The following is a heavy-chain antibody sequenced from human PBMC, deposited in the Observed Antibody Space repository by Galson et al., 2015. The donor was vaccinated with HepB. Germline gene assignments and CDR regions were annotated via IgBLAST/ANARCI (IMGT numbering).Heavy chain of an antibody. J-gene: IGHJ5*02. V-gene: IGHV4-39*01. CDR1: GGSINNSIYY. D-gene: IGHD3-3*01. CDR2: MYSSGST. CDR3: ARGIGTYDFWSAYDWFDP. Sequence: SETLSLTCTVSGGSINNSIYYWTWIRQPPGRGLEWIGTMYSSGSTYYNPSLKSRVAISLDTSKSHFSLELISVTAADTAVYYCARGIGTYDFWSAYDWFDPWGQGTLVTVSS.